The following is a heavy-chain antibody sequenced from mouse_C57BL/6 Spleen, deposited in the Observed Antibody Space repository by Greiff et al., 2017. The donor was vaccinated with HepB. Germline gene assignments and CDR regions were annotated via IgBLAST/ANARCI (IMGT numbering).Heavy chain of an antibody. Sequence: EVKLQESGPELVKPGASVKISCKASGYSFTDYNMNWVKQSNGKSLEWIGVINPNNGTTRYNQKFKGKATLTVDESSSTAYMRLNSLTSEDSAVYYCASPSTTVVGHWYFDVWGTGTTVTVSS. J-gene: IGHJ1*03. V-gene: IGHV1-39*01. CDR3: ASPSTTVVGHWYFDV. CDR1: GYSFTDYN. CDR2: INPNNGTT. D-gene: IGHD1-1*01.